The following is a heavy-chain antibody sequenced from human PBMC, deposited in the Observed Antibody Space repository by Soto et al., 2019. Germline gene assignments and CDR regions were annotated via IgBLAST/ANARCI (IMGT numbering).Heavy chain of an antibody. CDR1: GFTFSSYA. CDR2: ISGSGGST. D-gene: IGHD2-15*01. J-gene: IGHJ3*02. Sequence: GESLKISCAASGFTFSSYAMSWVRQAPGKGLEWGSAISGSGGSTYYADSVKGRFTISRDNSKNTLYLQMNSLRAEDTAVYYCAKDRILYCSGGSCYSAFDIGGQGTMDTVS. CDR3: AKDRILYCSGGSCYSAFDI. V-gene: IGHV3-23*01.